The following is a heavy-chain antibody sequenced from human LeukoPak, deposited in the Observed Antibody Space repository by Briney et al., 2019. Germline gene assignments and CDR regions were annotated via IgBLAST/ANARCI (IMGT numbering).Heavy chain of an antibody. J-gene: IGHJ4*02. CDR3: STDREVGRLAPAPTGDY. CDR1: GASISRYY. V-gene: IGHV4-4*07. Sequence: PSGTLSLTCSVSGASISRYYWSWIRQSPGKGLEWIGRIYASGSANYNPSLQSRVTMSIDTSKNQISLKFSSVTAADTAIYYCSTDREVGRLAPAPTGDYWGQGTLVTVSS. D-gene: IGHD1-26*01. CDR2: IYASGSA.